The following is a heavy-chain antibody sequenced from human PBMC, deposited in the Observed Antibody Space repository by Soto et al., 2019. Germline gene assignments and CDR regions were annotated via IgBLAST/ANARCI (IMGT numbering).Heavy chain of an antibody. CDR2: ISGSGGST. CDR3: AKSPDRDESTVRKYYYYMDV. Sequence: GGSLRLSCAASGFTFSSYAMSWVRQAPGKGLEWVSAISGSGGSTYYADSVKGRFTISRDNSKNTLYLQMNSLRAEDTAVYYCAKSPDRDESTVRKYYYYMDVWGKGTTVTVSS. D-gene: IGHD4-17*01. J-gene: IGHJ6*03. V-gene: IGHV3-23*01. CDR1: GFTFSSYA.